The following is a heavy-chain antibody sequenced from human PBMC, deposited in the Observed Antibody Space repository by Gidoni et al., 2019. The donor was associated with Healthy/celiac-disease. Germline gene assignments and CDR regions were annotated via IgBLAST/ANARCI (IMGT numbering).Heavy chain of an antibody. CDR3: ARVNYYGSWSFDY. Sequence: QVQLQESGTGLVKPSETLSLTCTDTGGSISSYYWSWVRQPPGKGLDWIGYIYYIRHTNYNPSLKSRVTISVDTSKNQFSLKLISVTSADTAVYYCARVNYYGSWSFDYGGQGTLVTVSS. J-gene: IGHJ4*02. CDR1: GGSISSYY. V-gene: IGHV4-59*01. CDR2: IYYIRHT. D-gene: IGHD3-10*01.